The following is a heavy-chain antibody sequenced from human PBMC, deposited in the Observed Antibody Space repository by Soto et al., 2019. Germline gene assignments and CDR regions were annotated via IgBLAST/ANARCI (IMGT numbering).Heavy chain of an antibody. CDR1: GFTFSDHQ. D-gene: IGHD3-9*01. CDR3: ARAGSPFPSYSTGYWGFDD. Sequence: EVQLVESGGGLNQHGGSLRLSCAASGFTFSDHQMNWVRQAPGRGLEWVSVIYSSGTTYYGDSVKGRFTISRDNSKNTLYLQMNSLRTEDTALYYCARAGSPFPSYSTGYWGFDDWGQGTLATVSS. J-gene: IGHJ4*02. V-gene: IGHV3-53*01. CDR2: IYSSGTT.